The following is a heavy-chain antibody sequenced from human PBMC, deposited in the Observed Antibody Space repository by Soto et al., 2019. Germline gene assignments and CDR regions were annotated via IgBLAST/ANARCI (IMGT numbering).Heavy chain of an antibody. J-gene: IGHJ3*02. CDR1: GFTFSNAW. CDR2: IKSKTDGGTT. D-gene: IGHD2-2*01. Sequence: GESLKISCAASGFTFSNAWMSWVRQAPGKGLEWVGRIKSKTDGGTTDYAAPVKGRFTISRDDSKNTLYLQMNSLKTEDTAVYYCTTDPIVVPAAMTDAFDIWGQGTMVTVSS. V-gene: IGHV3-15*01. CDR3: TTDPIVVPAAMTDAFDI.